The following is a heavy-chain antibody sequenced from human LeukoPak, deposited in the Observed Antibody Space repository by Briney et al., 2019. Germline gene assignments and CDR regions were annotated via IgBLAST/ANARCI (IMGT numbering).Heavy chain of an antibody. CDR3: AHLTYYDFWSAQGGWFDP. V-gene: IGHV2-5*02. CDR1: GFALSTSGVG. Sequence: SGPTLVNPTQTLTLTCTFSGFALSTSGVGVGWIRQPPGKALEWLGPIDWDDDKRYSPSLKSRLPITKDPSKNQVVLTLTNMDPVDTATYYCAHLTYYDFWSAQGGWFDPWGQGTLVTVSS. D-gene: IGHD3-3*01. CDR2: IDWDDDK. J-gene: IGHJ5*02.